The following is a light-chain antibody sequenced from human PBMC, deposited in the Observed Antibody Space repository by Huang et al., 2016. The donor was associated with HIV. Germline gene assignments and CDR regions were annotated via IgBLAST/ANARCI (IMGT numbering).Light chain of an antibody. CDR2: GAS. CDR1: QSVSTN. V-gene: IGKV3-15*01. CDR3: EQYNNWPPEET. Sequence: EIVMTQSPAILSVSPGERATLSRRASQSVSTNLAWYQQKPGQTPRLLIYGASTRAAGVPARFSGSGSGTEFTLTISSLQSADFAVYYCEQYNNWPPEETFGPGTKVDMK. J-gene: IGKJ3*01.